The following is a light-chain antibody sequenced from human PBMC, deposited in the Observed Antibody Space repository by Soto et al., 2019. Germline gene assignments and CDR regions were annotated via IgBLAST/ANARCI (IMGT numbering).Light chain of an antibody. CDR1: QSVSSR. J-gene: IGKJ1*01. CDR2: DAS. Sequence: EIVMTQSPATLSVSPGERATLSCRASQSVSSRLAWYQQKRGQAPRLLIYDASTRATGIPARFSGRGSGTEFNLTISSLQSEDFAIYFCQQFNNWPQTFGQGTKVDIK. V-gene: IGKV3-15*01. CDR3: QQFNNWPQT.